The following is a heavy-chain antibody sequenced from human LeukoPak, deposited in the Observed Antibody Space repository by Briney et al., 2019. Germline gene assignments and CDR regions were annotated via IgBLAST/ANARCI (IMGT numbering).Heavy chain of an antibody. D-gene: IGHD3-3*01. CDR3: ATSRRFGEDYFDY. Sequence: PSQTLSLTCTVSGGSISSGGYYWSWIRQPPGKGLEWIGYIYYSGSTNYNPSLKSRVTISVDTSKNQFSLKLSSVTAADTAVYYCATSRRFGEDYFDYWGQGTLVTVSS. CDR1: GGSISSGGYY. V-gene: IGHV4-61*08. CDR2: IYYSGST. J-gene: IGHJ4*02.